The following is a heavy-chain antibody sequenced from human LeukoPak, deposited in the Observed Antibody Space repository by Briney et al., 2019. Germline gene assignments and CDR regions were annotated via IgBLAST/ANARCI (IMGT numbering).Heavy chain of an antibody. Sequence: GRSLRLSCAASGFTFSTYAMHWVRQAPGKGLEWVAVISYDGSNKYYADSVKGRFTISRDSSKNTLYLQMNSLRAEDTAVYYCARAGGSGGYYNTEDYWGQGTLVTVSS. CDR3: ARAGGSGGYYNTEDY. D-gene: IGHD3-10*01. CDR1: GFTFSTYA. J-gene: IGHJ4*02. CDR2: ISYDGSNK. V-gene: IGHV3-30-3*01.